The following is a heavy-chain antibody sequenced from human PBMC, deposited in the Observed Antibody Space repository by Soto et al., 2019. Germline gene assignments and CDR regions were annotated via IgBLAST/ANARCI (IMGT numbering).Heavy chain of an antibody. V-gene: IGHV3-23*01. CDR3: SKGQRAVVTGGGDV. CDR1: GFTFGYYA. CDR2: ISGSGEST. J-gene: IGHJ6*04. Sequence: EVQLLESGGGLVQPGGSLRLSCAASGFTFGYYAMTWVRQAPGKGLEWVSGISGSGESTYYADSVKGRFTVSRDNSKNKLYVQMTSLRAEDTAIYYCSKGQRAVVTGGGDVWGKGTTVTVSS. D-gene: IGHD2-21*02.